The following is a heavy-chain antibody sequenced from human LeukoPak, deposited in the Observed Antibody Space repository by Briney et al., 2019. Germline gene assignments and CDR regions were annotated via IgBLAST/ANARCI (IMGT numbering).Heavy chain of an antibody. V-gene: IGHV5-51*01. Sequence: GESLKISCKASGYSFTSYWIGWVRHMPGKGLEWMGTIYPGDSEARYSPSFKGHVTISADKSISTAYLQWSSLKATDTAMYYCARRTDYYGSGNSGYYYYYGMDVWGQGTTVTVSS. CDR1: GYSFTSYW. CDR2: IYPGDSEA. D-gene: IGHD3-10*01. J-gene: IGHJ6*02. CDR3: ARRTDYYGSGNSGYYYYYGMDV.